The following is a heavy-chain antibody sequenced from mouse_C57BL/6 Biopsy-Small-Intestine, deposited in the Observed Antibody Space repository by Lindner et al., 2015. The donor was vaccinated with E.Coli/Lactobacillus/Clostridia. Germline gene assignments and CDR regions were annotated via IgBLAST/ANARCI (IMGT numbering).Heavy chain of an antibody. Sequence: VQLQESGGGLVQPGGSLSLSCAASGFTFIDYYMSWVRQPPGKALEWLGFVRNKPNGYTTEYSASVKGRFTISRDNSQSILYLQMNALRAEDSATYYCARYPTTVVPYAMDYWGQGTSVTVSS. J-gene: IGHJ4*01. CDR2: VRNKPNGYTT. CDR1: GFTFIDYY. CDR3: ARYPTTVVPYAMDY. V-gene: IGHV7-3*01. D-gene: IGHD1-1*01.